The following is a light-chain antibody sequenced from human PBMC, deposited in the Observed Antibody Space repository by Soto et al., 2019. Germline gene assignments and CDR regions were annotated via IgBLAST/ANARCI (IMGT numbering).Light chain of an antibody. CDR2: GAS. V-gene: IGKV3-20*01. CDR3: QQFSSYPLT. J-gene: IGKJ4*01. Sequence: EIVLTQSPGTLSLSPGERATLSCGASQTVTSNYLAWYQQKPGQAPRLLIYGASSRATGIPDRFSGGGSGTDFTLTISRLEPEDFAVYYCQQFSSYPLTFGGGTKVDIK. CDR1: QTVTSNY.